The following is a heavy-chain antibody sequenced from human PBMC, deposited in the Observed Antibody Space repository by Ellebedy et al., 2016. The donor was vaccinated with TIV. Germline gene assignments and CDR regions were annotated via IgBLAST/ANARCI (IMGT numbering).Heavy chain of an antibody. CDR2: ISGSGGST. V-gene: IGHV3-23*01. Sequence: GESLKISXAASGFTFSSYAMSWVRQAPGKGLEWVSAISGSGGSTYYADSVKGRFTISRDNSKNTLYLQMNSLRAEDTAVYYCAKDWKIMITFGGVIVPYYFDYWGQGTLVTVSS. CDR1: GFTFSSYA. D-gene: IGHD3-16*02. CDR3: AKDWKIMITFGGVIVPYYFDY. J-gene: IGHJ4*02.